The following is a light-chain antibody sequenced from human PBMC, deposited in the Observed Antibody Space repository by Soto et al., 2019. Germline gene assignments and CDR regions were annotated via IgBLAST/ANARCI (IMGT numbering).Light chain of an antibody. V-gene: IGKV1-5*01. CDR3: QQYNSYSRT. Sequence: DIQMTQSPSSLSASVGDRVTITCRASQTISSYLNWYQQKPGKAPKLLTYAASSLQSGVPSRFSGSGSGTEFTLTISSLQPDDFATYYCQQYNSYSRTFGQGTKVDIK. J-gene: IGKJ1*01. CDR2: AAS. CDR1: QTISSY.